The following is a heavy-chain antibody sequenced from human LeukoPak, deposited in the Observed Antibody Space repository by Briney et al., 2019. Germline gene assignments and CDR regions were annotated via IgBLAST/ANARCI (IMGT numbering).Heavy chain of an antibody. J-gene: IGHJ3*02. Sequence: GGSLRLSCAASGFTFSGYSMNWVRQAPGKGLEWVSSISSSSSYIYYADSVKGRFTISRDNAKNSLYLQMNSLRAEDTAVYYCARDRGLEQLVDAFDIWGQGTMVTVSS. D-gene: IGHD6-6*01. V-gene: IGHV3-21*01. CDR1: GFTFSGYS. CDR3: ARDRGLEQLVDAFDI. CDR2: ISSSSSYI.